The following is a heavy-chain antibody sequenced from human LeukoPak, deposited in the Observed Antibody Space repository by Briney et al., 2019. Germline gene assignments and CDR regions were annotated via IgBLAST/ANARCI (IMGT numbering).Heavy chain of an antibody. J-gene: IGHJ6*04. D-gene: IGHD3-10*02. CDR3: AELGITMIGGV. Sequence: PGGSLRLSCAASGFSFGDTWMSWVRQAPGKGLEWVSYISSSGSTIYYADSVKGRFTISRDNAKNSLYLQMNSLRAEDTAVYYCAELGITMIGGVWGKETTVTISS. CDR1: GFSFGDTW. V-gene: IGHV3-11*04. CDR2: ISSSGSTI.